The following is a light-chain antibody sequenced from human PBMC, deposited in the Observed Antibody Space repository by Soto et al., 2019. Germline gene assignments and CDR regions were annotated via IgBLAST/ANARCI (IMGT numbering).Light chain of an antibody. CDR3: QQYYSTPLT. J-gene: IGKJ2*01. CDR1: QSVLYSSNNKDY. V-gene: IGKV4-1*01. CDR2: WAS. Sequence: DIVMTQSPASLTVSLGERATINCKSSQSVLYSSNNKDYLAWYQQKPGQPPKLLIYWASTRESGVPDRFSGSGSGTHFTLTISRLQAEDVAVYFCQQYYSTPLTFGQGTKLEIK.